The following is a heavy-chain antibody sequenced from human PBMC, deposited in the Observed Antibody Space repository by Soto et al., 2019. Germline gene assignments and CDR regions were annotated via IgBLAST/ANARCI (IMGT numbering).Heavy chain of an antibody. CDR2: INHSGST. D-gene: IGHD2-2*01. J-gene: IGHJ4*02. CDR1: GGSFSGYY. Sequence: PSETLSLTCAVYGGSFSGYYWSWIRQPPGKGLEWIGEINHSGSTNYNPSLKSRVTISVDTSKNQLSLKLSSVTAADTAVYYCSSGYCSSTSCPHDYWGQGTLVTVS. V-gene: IGHV4-34*01. CDR3: SSGYCSSTSCPHDY.